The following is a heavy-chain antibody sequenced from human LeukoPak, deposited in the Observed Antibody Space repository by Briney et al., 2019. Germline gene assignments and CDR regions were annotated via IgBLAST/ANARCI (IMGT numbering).Heavy chain of an antibody. D-gene: IGHD5-24*01. CDR1: GGSISSYY. Sequence: PSETLSLTCTVSGGSISSYYWSWIRQPPGKGLEWIGYIYYSGSTNYNPSLKSRVTISVDTSKNQFSLKLSSVTAADTAVYYCARDDGPGAAGAFDIWGQGTMVTVSS. CDR2: IYYSGST. V-gene: IGHV4-59*12. J-gene: IGHJ3*02. CDR3: ARDDGPGAAGAFDI.